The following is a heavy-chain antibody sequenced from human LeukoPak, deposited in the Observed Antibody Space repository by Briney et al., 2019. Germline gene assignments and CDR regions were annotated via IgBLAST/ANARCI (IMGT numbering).Heavy chain of an antibody. Sequence: GGSLRLSCAASGFTFSSYAMSWVHQAPGKGLEWVGFIRSKAYGGTTEYAASVKGRFTISRDDSKSIAYLQMNSLKTEDTAVYYCTRAGNYDILTGLDAFDIWGQGTMVTVSS. J-gene: IGHJ3*02. CDR3: TRAGNYDILTGLDAFDI. V-gene: IGHV3-49*04. CDR2: IRSKAYGGTT. CDR1: GFTFSSYA. D-gene: IGHD3-9*01.